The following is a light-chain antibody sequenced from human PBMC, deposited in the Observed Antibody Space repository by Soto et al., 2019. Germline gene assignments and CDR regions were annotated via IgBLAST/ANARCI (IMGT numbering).Light chain of an antibody. V-gene: IGLV1-44*01. CDR2: TNN. CDR3: AAWDDSLSGPV. J-gene: IGLJ3*02. Sequence: QSVLAQPPSASGTPVQRVTISGSGSSSNIGSNTVTWYQQLPGTAPKLLIYTNNQRPSGVPDRFSGSKSGTSASLAISGLQSEDEADYYCAAWDDSLSGPVFGGGTKLTVL. CDR1: SSNIGSNT.